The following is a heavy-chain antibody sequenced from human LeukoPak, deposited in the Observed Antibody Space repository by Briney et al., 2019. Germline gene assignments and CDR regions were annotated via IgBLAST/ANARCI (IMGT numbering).Heavy chain of an antibody. CDR3: AKDLTGVNYCLDQ. Sequence: GGSLRLSCTASGFTFSTYGMHWVRQAPGKGLEWVAVISNDGSNKHYADSVKGRFTISRDNSKNTLYLQMNSLRAEDTAVYYCAKDLTGVNYCLDQWGQGTLVTVSS. J-gene: IGHJ4*02. CDR1: GFTFSTYG. D-gene: IGHD1-7*01. CDR2: ISNDGSNK. V-gene: IGHV3-30*18.